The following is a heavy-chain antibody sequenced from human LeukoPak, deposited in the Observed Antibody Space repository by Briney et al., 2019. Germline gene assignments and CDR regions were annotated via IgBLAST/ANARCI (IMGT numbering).Heavy chain of an antibody. J-gene: IGHJ1*01. CDR2: IWNDGSDK. V-gene: IGHV3-33*06. Sequence: PGGSLRVSCAASKFTFSHYAMHWVRQAPGKGLEWVAVIWNDGSDKYYADSVKGRFTVSRDNSRNILYLQMDSLRAEDTGVYYCAKDAQRGFDYSNSLQHWGPGTLVTVSS. CDR3: AKDAQRGFDYSNSLQH. D-gene: IGHD4-11*01. CDR1: KFTFSHYA.